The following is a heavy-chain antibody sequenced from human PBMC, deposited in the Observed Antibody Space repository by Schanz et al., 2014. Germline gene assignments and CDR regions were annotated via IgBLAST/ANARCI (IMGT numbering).Heavy chain of an antibody. V-gene: IGHV1-18*01. CDR2: INGYNGHT. J-gene: IGHJ4*02. D-gene: IGHD3-9*01. Sequence: QVQLVQSGAEVKKPGASVKVSCKASGYTFSSYGITWVRQAPGQGLEWMGWINGYNGHTLYAQKFQGRVTMTTDTSTSTSYMELRSLRSDDTAVYYCARGWGYDALTGYVFWGQGTLVTVSS. CDR3: ARGWGYDALTGYVF. CDR1: GYTFSSYG.